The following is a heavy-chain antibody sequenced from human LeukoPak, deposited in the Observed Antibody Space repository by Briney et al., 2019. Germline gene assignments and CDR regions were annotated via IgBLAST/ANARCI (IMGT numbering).Heavy chain of an antibody. Sequence: SETLSLTCTVSGGSISSGSYYWSWIRQPAGKGLEWIGRINTSGSINYNPSLKSRVTISVDTSKNQFSLKLSSVTAADTAVYYCARAEVLPDYYDTSGAFEYWGQGTLVTVSS. D-gene: IGHD3-22*01. CDR1: GGSISSGSYY. CDR2: INTSGSI. J-gene: IGHJ4*02. V-gene: IGHV4-61*02. CDR3: ARAEVLPDYYDTSGAFEY.